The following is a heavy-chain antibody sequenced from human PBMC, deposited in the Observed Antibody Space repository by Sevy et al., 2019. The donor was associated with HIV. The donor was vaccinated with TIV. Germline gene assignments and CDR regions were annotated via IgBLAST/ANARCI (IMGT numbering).Heavy chain of an antibody. CDR1: GYTFTGNY. CDR3: ARGYYDSSGSLAWLDP. V-gene: IGHV1-2*02. J-gene: IGHJ5*02. Sequence: ASVKVSYKASGYTFTGNYLHWVRQAPGQGLEWMGWINPDNGGTYPAQNFQDRVTMTRDTSISTAYMELTSLKSDDTAVYYCARGYYDSSGSLAWLDPWGQGALVTVSS. D-gene: IGHD3-22*01. CDR2: INPDNGGT.